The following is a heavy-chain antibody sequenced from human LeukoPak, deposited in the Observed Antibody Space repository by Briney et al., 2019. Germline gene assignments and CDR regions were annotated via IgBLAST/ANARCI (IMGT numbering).Heavy chain of an antibody. Sequence: ASVKVSCKAFGYTFTSYDINWVRQATGQGLEWMGWMNPNSGNTGYAQKFQGRVTMTRNTSISTAYMELSSLRSEDTAVYYCARRTTGYSSGSYDSRRHLNWFNPWGQGTLVTVSS. CDR3: ARRTTGYSSGSYDSRRHLNWFNP. CDR1: GYTFTSYD. D-gene: IGHD6-19*01. V-gene: IGHV1-8*01. CDR2: MNPNSGNT. J-gene: IGHJ5*02.